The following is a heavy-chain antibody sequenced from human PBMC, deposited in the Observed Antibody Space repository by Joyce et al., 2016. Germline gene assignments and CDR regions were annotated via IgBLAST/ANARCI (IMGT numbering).Heavy chain of an antibody. CDR3: ARGGYYDSTYRYDP. J-gene: IGHJ5*02. CDR1: GYTFTSYG. Sequence: QVQLVQSGAEVKKPGASVKVSCKASGYTFTSYGISWVRQAPGEGLEWMGWISGYNGNTNDVQKLQGRVTMTTNTSTSTAYMELRSLRSDDTAVYYCARGGYYDSTYRYDPWGQGTLVTVSS. CDR2: ISGYNGNT. D-gene: IGHD3-22*01. V-gene: IGHV1-18*04.